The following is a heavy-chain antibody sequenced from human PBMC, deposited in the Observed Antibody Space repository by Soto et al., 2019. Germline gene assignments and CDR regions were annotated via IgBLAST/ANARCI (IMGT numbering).Heavy chain of an antibody. CDR2: IYYSGST. CDR3: ARGRWFDP. J-gene: IGHJ5*02. CDR1: GGSITNSY. D-gene: IGHD1-26*01. Sequence: QVQLQESGPGLVKPSETLSLTCTVSGGSITNSYLSWIRQPPGKGLEWIGYIYYSGSTNYNPSLKGRVTLSEDTSQNQFSLKLTSVTAAATAVYYCARGRWFDPWGQGTLVTVSS. V-gene: IGHV4-59*08.